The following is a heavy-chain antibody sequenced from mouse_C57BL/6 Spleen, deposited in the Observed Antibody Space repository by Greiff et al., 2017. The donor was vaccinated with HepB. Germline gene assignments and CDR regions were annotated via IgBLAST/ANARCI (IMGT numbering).Heavy chain of an antibody. J-gene: IGHJ4*01. CDR1: VYTFTDYY. CDR3: ARGGIWYSNYYAMDY. D-gene: IGHD2-1*01. Sequence: EVKLQQSGPELVKPGASVKISCKASVYTFTDYYMNWVKQSHGKSLEWIGDINPNNGGTSYNQKFKGKATLTVDKSSSTAYMELRSLTSEDSAVYYCARGGIWYSNYYAMDYWGQGTSVTVSS. V-gene: IGHV1-26*01. CDR2: INPNNGGT.